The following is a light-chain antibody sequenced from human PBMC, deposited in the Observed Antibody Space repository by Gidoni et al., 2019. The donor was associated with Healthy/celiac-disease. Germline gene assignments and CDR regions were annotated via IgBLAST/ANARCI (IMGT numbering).Light chain of an antibody. CDR3: QQYNNYFVT. CDR1: QSISSW. V-gene: IGKV1-5*03. Sequence: DIQMTQSPSTLSASVGDRVTITCRASQSISSWLAWYQQKPGKAPKLLIYKASSLESGVPSRFSGSGSGTEFTLTISSLQPDDFATYYCQQYNNYFVTFXQXTKVXIK. CDR2: KAS. J-gene: IGKJ1*01.